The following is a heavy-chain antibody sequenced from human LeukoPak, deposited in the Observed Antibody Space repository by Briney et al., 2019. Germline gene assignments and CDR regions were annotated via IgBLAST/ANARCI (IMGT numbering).Heavy chain of an antibody. CDR1: GFIFSSYA. J-gene: IGHJ4*02. CDR3: ARGATYYYGSASYYRAY. Sequence: GGSLRLSCAASGFIFSSYAMSWVRQAPGKGLEWVSGISGSGGNTYYADSAKGRFAISRDNSKNTMYLEMNSLRAEDTAVYYCARGATYYYGSASYYRAYWGQGTLVTVSS. V-gene: IGHV3-23*01. D-gene: IGHD3-10*01. CDR2: ISGSGGNT.